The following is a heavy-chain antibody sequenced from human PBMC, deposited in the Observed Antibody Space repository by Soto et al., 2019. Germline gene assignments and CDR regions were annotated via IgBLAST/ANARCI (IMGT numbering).Heavy chain of an antibody. CDR3: ASGGSIVNFDS. CDR1: GFTFRSYW. J-gene: IGHJ4*02. CDR2: INSDGSST. V-gene: IGHV3-74*01. Sequence: EVQLVESGGGLVQPGGSLRLSCAASGFTFRSYWMQWVRQAPGKGLVWVSWINSDGSSTSYADSVKGRFTISRDNAKNTLYLQMNSLRAEDTAVYYCASGGSIVNFDSWGQGTLVTVSS. D-gene: IGHD2-15*01.